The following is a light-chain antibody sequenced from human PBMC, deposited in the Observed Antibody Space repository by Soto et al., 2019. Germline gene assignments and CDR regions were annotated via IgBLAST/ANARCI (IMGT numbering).Light chain of an antibody. CDR3: QAYDSSLSAYV. Sequence: QSVLTQPPSVSGASGQRVTISCSGSSSNLGAGYDVNWYQHLPGAAPKLLLYGNNNRPSGVPDRFSGAKSATSASLAITGLQADDEADYYCQAYDSSLSAYVFGGGTKPTVL. CDR1: SSNLGAGYD. CDR2: GNN. V-gene: IGLV1-40*01. J-gene: IGLJ3*02.